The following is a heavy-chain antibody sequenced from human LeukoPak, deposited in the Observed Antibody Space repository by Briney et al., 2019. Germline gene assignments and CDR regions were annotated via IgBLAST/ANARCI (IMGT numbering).Heavy chain of an antibody. CDR1: GGXISSGGYY. CDR2: IYYSGST. D-gene: IGHD3-10*01. CDR3: ARDHYHSGDYGMDV. J-gene: IGHJ6*02. Sequence: PSETLSLTCTVPGGXISSGGYYWSWIRQHPGKGLEWIGYIYYSGSTYYNPSLKSRVTISVDTSKNQFSLKLSSVTAADTAVYYCARDHYHSGDYGMDVWGQGTTVTVSS. V-gene: IGHV4-31*03.